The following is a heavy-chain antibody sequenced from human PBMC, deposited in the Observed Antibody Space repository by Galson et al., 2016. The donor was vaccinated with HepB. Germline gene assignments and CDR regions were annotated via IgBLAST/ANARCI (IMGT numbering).Heavy chain of an antibody. CDR3: ARARDYYFYSMDF. Sequence: SVKVSCKASGYTFTTYGISWVRQAPGQGLEWMGWITTVAGNTNYAQKFQGRVNMTTDTSTNTAYMELRSLRSDDTAVYYCARARDYYFYSMDFWGQGTTVTASS. J-gene: IGHJ6*02. CDR2: ITTVAGNT. CDR1: GYTFTTYG. V-gene: IGHV1-18*01.